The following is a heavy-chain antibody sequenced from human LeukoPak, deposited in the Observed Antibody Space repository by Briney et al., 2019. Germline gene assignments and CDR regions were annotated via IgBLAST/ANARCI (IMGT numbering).Heavy chain of an antibody. V-gene: IGHV1-2*02. CDR1: GYTFTGYY. D-gene: IGHD3-10*01. Sequence: ASVKVSCKASGYTFTGYYMHWVRQAPGQGLEWMGWINPNSGGTNYAQKFRGRVTMTRDTSISTAYMELSRLRSDDTAVYYCARVGITMVRGVVNWFDPWGQGTLVTVSS. J-gene: IGHJ5*02. CDR2: INPNSGGT. CDR3: ARVGITMVRGVVNWFDP.